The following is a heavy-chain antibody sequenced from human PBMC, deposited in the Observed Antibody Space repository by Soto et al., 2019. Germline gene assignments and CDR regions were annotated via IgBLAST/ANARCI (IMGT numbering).Heavy chain of an antibody. J-gene: IGHJ4*02. CDR3: ARDKITGLFAY. D-gene: IGHD2-8*02. CDR2: VNHSGST. V-gene: IGHV4-34*01. Sequence: QVQLQQWGAGLLKPSETLSLTCAVYGGSFSRYYWTWIRQPPGTGLEWIGEVNHSGSTNYNPSLKNRVTISVDTFKNQFSLKLASVTAAATAVYYCARDKITGLFAYWGQGTLVTVSS. CDR1: GGSFSRYY.